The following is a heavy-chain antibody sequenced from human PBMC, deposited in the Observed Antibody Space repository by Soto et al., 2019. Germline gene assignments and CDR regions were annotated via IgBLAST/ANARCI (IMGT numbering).Heavy chain of an antibody. CDR1: GFTFSSYS. V-gene: IGHV3-21*01. CDR2: ISSSSSYI. CDR3: ARLYRGYSGYDGSGG. Sequence: GGSLRLSCAASGFTFSSYSMNWVRQAPGKGLEWVSSISSSSSYIYYADSVKGRFTISRDNAKNSLYLQMSSLRAEDTAVYYCARLYRGYSGYDGSGGWGQGTLVTVSS. J-gene: IGHJ4*02. D-gene: IGHD5-12*01.